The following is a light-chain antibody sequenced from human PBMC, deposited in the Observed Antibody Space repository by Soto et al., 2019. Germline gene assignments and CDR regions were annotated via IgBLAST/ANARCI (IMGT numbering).Light chain of an antibody. J-gene: IGKJ1*01. CDR2: LGS. CDR3: MQALQPLWT. CDR1: QSLLHSNGYNY. V-gene: IGKV2-28*01. Sequence: DIVMTQSPLSLPVTPGEPASISCRSSQSLLHSNGYNYLDWYLQKPGQSPQLLIYLGSNRASGVPDRFSSSGSGTDFTLKISRVEAEDVGVYYCMQALQPLWTFGQGTKVEIK.